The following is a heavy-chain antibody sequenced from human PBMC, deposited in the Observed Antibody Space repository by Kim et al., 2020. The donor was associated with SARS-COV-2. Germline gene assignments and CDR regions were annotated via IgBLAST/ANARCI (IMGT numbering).Heavy chain of an antibody. Sequence: SETLSLTCSVSYGSISTYYCSWIRQPPGKGLEWIGYIHYSGSTNYNPSLKSRVTMSVDASKDQFSLKLSSVTAADTAIYYCARDPRTRTTVTTYSWFDPWGQGTLVTVSS. J-gene: IGHJ5*02. D-gene: IGHD4-17*01. V-gene: IGHV4-59*01. CDR1: YGSISTYY. CDR2: IHYSGST. CDR3: ARDPRTRTTVTTYSWFDP.